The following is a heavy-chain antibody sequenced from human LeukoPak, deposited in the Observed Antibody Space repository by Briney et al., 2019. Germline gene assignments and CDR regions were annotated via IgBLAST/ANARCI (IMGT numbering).Heavy chain of an antibody. Sequence: ASETLSLTCTVSGGSISSYYWSWIRQPAGKGLEWIGHIYTSGSTNYNPSLKSRVTMSVDTSKNQFSLKLSSVTAADTAVYYCARSTGDFWSGYYKYYYGMDVWGQGTTVTVSS. V-gene: IGHV4-4*07. D-gene: IGHD3-3*01. J-gene: IGHJ6*02. CDR3: ARSTGDFWSGYYKYYYGMDV. CDR2: IYTSGST. CDR1: GGSISSYY.